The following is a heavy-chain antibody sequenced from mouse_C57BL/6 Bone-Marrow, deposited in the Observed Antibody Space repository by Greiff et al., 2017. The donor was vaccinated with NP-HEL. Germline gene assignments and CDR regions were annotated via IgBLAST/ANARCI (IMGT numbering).Heavy chain of an antibody. Sequence: LEESGAELVKPGASVKISCKASGYAFSSYWMNWVKERPGKGLEWIGQIYPGDGDTKYNGKFKGEATMTAGKSSSTAYMQVSSLTSEDSVVYFCAIGDYGSSRFGYAMDYWGQGTSVTVSS. CDR3: AIGDYGSSRFGYAMDY. V-gene: IGHV1-80*01. D-gene: IGHD1-1*01. CDR1: GYAFSSYW. CDR2: IYPGDGDT. J-gene: IGHJ4*01.